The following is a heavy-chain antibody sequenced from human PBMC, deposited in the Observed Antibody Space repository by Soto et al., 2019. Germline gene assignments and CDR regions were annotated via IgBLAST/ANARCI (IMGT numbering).Heavy chain of an antibody. V-gene: IGHV4-59*01. Sequence: QVQLQESGPGLVKPSETLSLICAVSGGSISSYYWSWIRQPPGKGLEWIGNIYYSGSTNYTPSLTSRVTISLDTSKHQFSLKLSSVTAADPAVYYCALTRRELGYCRGSSCYYHYYMDVWGKGTTVTVPS. CDR3: ALTRRELGYCRGSSCYYHYYMDV. D-gene: IGHD2-15*01. J-gene: IGHJ6*03. CDR1: GGSISSYY. CDR2: IYYSGST.